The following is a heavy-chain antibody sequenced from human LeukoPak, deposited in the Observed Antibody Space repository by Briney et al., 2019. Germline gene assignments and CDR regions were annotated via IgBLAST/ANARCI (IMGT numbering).Heavy chain of an antibody. D-gene: IGHD5-18*01. CDR3: AKNGYSYGYHYYYGMDV. V-gene: IGHV3-23*01. Sequence: GGSLRLSCAASGFTFSDYAMTWVRQAPGKGLEWVSAISGSGGSTYYADSVKGRFTISRDNSKDTLSLQMNSLRAEDTAVYYCAKNGYSYGYHYYYGMDVWGQGTTVTVSS. J-gene: IGHJ6*02. CDR2: ISGSGGST. CDR1: GFTFSDYA.